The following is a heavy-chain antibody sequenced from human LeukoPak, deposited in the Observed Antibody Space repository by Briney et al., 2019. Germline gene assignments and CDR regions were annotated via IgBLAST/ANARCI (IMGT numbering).Heavy chain of an antibody. CDR2: IKSKTEGGTT. Sequence: KAGGSLRLSCAASGFTFSNAWMSWVRQSPGKGLEWVGRIKSKTEGGTTDYAAPVKGRFTISRHDSKNTLYLQMNSLKTEDTAVYYCTTVAGDYYYYGMDVWGQGTTVTVSS. J-gene: IGHJ6*02. CDR1: GFTFSNAW. V-gene: IGHV3-15*01. D-gene: IGHD6-19*01. CDR3: TTVAGDYYYYGMDV.